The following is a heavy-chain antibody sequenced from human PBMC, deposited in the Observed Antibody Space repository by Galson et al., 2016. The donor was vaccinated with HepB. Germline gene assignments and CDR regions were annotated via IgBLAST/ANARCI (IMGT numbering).Heavy chain of an antibody. CDR3: AKGGQNFDP. V-gene: IGHV3-23*01. CDR1: GFTFRNYV. CDR2: ITGSSDST. Sequence: SLRLSCAASGFTFRNYVMSWVRQAPGKGLEWVSSITGSSDSTYYADSVKGRFTISRDNSKNTLYQQMKSLRVEDTAVHYCAKGGQNFDPWGQGTLVSVSS. J-gene: IGHJ5*02. D-gene: IGHD2-15*01.